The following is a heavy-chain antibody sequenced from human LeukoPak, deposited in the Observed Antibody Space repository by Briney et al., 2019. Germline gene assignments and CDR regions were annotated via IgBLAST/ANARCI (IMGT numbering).Heavy chain of an antibody. CDR3: ARVKKWELYDY. CDR1: GGTFSSYA. V-gene: IGHV1-69*04. Sequence: ASVKVSCKASGGTFSSYAISWVRQAPGQGLEWMGRIIPILGIANYAQKFQGSVTITADKSTSTAYMELSSLRSEDTAVYYCARVKKWELYDYWGQGTLVTVSS. CDR2: IIPILGIA. J-gene: IGHJ4*02. D-gene: IGHD1-26*01.